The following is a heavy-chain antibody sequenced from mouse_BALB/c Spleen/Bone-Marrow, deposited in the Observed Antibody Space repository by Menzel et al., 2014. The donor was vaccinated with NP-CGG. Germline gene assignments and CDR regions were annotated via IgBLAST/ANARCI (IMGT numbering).Heavy chain of an antibody. V-gene: IGHV1-14*01. J-gene: IGHJ4*01. CDR2: INPYDDGT. CDR1: GYTFTSYV. D-gene: IGHD2-4*01. CDR3: ARVDYDRGYAMDY. Sequence: VQLQQSGPELVKPGASVKMSCKASGYTFTSYVMHWVKQKPGQGLEWIGYINPYDDGTKYNEKFKGKATLTSDKSSSTAYMELSRLTSEDSAVDYCARVDYDRGYAMDYWGQGTSVTVST.